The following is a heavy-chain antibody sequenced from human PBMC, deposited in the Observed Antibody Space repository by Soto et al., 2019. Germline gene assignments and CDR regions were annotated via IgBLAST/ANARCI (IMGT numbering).Heavy chain of an antibody. J-gene: IGHJ4*02. CDR1: GGSVSSGSYY. CDR2: IYYSGST. D-gene: IGHD6-6*01. CDR3: ARDPIRSSSSFDY. Sequence: NPSETLSLTCTVSGGSVSSGSYYWSWIRQPPGKGLEWIGYIYYSGSTNYNPSLKSRVTISVDTSKNQFSLKLSSVTAADTAVYYCARDPIRSSSSFDYWGQGTLVTVSS. V-gene: IGHV4-61*01.